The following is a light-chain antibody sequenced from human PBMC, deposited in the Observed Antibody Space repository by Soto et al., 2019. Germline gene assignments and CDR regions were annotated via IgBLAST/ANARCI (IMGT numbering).Light chain of an antibody. CDR3: QQSYMTPWT. CDR2: GAS. J-gene: IGKJ1*01. CDR1: QTIATF. Sequence: DVQMTQSPSSLSASVGDRVTITCRASQTIATFLNWYQQKPGKAPKLLIYGASNLQSGVPSRFSGSGAETDFTLTIRSLQPEDFATYYCQQSYMTPWTFGPGTKVDI. V-gene: IGKV1-39*01.